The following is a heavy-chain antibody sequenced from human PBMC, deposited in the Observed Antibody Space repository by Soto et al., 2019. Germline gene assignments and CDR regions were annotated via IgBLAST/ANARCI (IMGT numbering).Heavy chain of an antibody. Sequence: SETLSLTCAVSGGSISSGGYSWSWIRQPPGKGLEWIGHIYYNGTTYYNPTLKSRVSISVDTSKNQFSLKLSSVTAADTAVYYCARHRSDFWFDPWGQGTLVTVSS. CDR3: ARHRSDFWFDP. V-gene: IGHV4-31*11. D-gene: IGHD2-15*01. J-gene: IGHJ5*02. CDR2: IYYNGTT. CDR1: GGSISSGGYS.